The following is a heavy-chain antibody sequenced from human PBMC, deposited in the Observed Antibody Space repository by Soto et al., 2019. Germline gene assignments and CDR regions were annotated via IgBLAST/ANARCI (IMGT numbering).Heavy chain of an antibody. J-gene: IGHJ4*02. CDR3: AKQGIEVAGTDSFDY. CDR1: GFIFRSYG. Sequence: QVQLVESGGGVVQPGKSLRLSCAAAGFIFRSYGVHWVRQAPGKGLEWVAVISHDGSNAYYADAVNGRFTISRDNAKNKVYLQMNSLSAEDTAVYYCAKQGIEVAGTDSFDYWGQGALVTVAS. CDR2: ISHDGSNA. V-gene: IGHV3-30*18. D-gene: IGHD6-19*01.